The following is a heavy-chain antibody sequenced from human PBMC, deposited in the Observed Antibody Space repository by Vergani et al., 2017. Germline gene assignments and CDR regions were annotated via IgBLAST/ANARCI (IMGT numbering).Heavy chain of an antibody. CDR2: IFSSGTT. CDR1: GGSVRTSIGYY. Sequence: QVQLQESGPGLVKPSQTLSLSCTVSGGSVRTSIGYYWTWIRQPAGKTLEWIGEIFSSGTTNYHPSFKNRVTMSVDTSKNQFSLKLNSVTAAYTAVYYCSRGSRAEGGSGPDKWGQGTLVTVSS. CDR3: SRGSRAEGGSGPDK. J-gene: IGHJ4*02. V-gene: IGHV4-61*02. D-gene: IGHD6-13*01.